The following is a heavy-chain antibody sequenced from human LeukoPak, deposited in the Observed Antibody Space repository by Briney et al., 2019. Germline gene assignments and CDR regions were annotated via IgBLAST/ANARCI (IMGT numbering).Heavy chain of an antibody. CDR3: ARGAGGYQFDY. J-gene: IGHJ4*02. CDR2: IYSGGST. D-gene: IGHD3-22*01. V-gene: IGHV3-53*01. Sequence: PGGSLRLSCAASGFTASSNYMSWVRQAPGKGLEWVSVIYSGGSTYYADSVKGRFTISRDNSKNTLYLQMNSLRAEDTAVYYCARGAGGYQFDYWGQGTLVTVSS. CDR1: GFTASSNY.